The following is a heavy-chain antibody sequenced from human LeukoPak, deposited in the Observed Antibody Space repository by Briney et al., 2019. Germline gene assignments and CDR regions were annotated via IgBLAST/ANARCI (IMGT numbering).Heavy chain of an antibody. J-gene: IGHJ3*02. CDR3: AKDYGTGGYYDILTAPLGAFDI. D-gene: IGHD3-9*01. CDR2: IYSGGST. CDR1: GFIVSSNC. V-gene: IGHV3-53*01. Sequence: PGGSLRLSCVASGFIVSSNCMSWVRQAPGKGLEWVSFIYSGGSTYYADSVKGRFTISRDNSKNTLYLQMNSLRTEDTAVYYCAKDYGTGGYYDILTAPLGAFDIWGQGTMVTVSS.